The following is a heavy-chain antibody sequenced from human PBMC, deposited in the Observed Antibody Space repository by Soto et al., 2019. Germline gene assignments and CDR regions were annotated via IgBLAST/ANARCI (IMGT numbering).Heavy chain of an antibody. J-gene: IGHJ5*02. CDR3: ARTTMVRGVIGSRWFDP. CDR1: GYTFTSYG. V-gene: IGHV1-18*01. Sequence: VKVSCKASGYTFTSYGISWVRQAPGQGLEWMGWISAYNGNTNYAQKLQGRVTMTTDTSTSTAYMELRSLRSDDTAVYYCARTTMVRGVIGSRWFDPWGQGTLVTVSS. D-gene: IGHD3-10*01. CDR2: ISAYNGNT.